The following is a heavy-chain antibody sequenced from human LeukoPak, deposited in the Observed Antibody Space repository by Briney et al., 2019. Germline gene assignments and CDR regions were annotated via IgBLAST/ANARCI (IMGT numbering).Heavy chain of an antibody. Sequence: ASVKVSCKASGYTFTGYYMHWVRQAPGQGLEWMGWINPNSGGTNYAQKFQGRVTMTRDTSISTAYMELSRLRSDDTAVYYCARDVVPLIAARVRFDPWGQGTLVTVSS. J-gene: IGHJ5*02. CDR3: ARDVVPLIAARVRFDP. CDR1: GYTFTGYY. CDR2: INPNSGGT. D-gene: IGHD6-6*01. V-gene: IGHV1-2*02.